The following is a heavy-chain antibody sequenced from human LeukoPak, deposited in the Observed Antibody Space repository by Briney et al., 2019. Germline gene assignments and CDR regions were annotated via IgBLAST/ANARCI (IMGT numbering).Heavy chain of an antibody. J-gene: IGHJ4*02. CDR2: IFYSGNT. Sequence: SETLSLTCIVSGDPISSSSYYWAWIRQPPGTGLEWIGSIFYSGNTYYNPSLKSRVTISVDTSKNQFSLKLSSVTAADTAVYYCARGLELDPRIDYFDYWGQGTLVTVSS. V-gene: IGHV4-39*07. CDR3: ARGLELDPRIDYFDY. CDR1: GDPISSSSYY. D-gene: IGHD3-3*01.